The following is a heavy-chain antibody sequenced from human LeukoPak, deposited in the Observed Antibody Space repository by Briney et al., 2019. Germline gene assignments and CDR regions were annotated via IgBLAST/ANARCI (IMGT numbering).Heavy chain of an antibody. V-gene: IGHV1-69*05. J-gene: IGHJ4*02. CDR2: IIPIFGTA. CDR3: ARGRGYSYGPFDY. CDR1: GGTFSSYA. Sequence: SVKVSCKASGGTFSSYAISWVRQAPGQGLEWMGRIIPIFGTANYAQKFQGRVTITTHESTSTAYMELSSLRSEDTAVYYCARGRGYSYGPFDYWGQGTLVTVSS. D-gene: IGHD5-18*01.